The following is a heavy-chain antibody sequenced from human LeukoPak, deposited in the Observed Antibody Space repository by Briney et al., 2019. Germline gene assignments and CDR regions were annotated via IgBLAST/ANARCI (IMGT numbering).Heavy chain of an antibody. CDR2: ISYDGSNK. CDR1: GFTFSSYS. Sequence: GRSLRLSCAASGFTFSSYSMHWVRQTPGKGLEWVALISYDGSNKYYADSVKGRFTISRDISKNTLYLQMSSLRGDDTAVYYCARRGGDSRQYYFDYWGQGTLVTVSS. J-gene: IGHJ4*02. D-gene: IGHD4-17*01. V-gene: IGHV3-30*04. CDR3: ARRGGDSRQYYFDY.